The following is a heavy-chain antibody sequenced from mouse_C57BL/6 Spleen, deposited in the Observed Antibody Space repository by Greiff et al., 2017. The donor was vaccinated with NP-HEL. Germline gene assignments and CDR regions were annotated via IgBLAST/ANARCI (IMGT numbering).Heavy chain of an antibody. V-gene: IGHV5-6*01. Sequence: EVQRVESGGDLVKPGGSLKLSCAASGFTFSSYGMSWVRQTPDKRLEWVATISSGGSYTYYPDSVKGRFTISRDNAKNTLYLQMSSLKSEDTAMYYCARQYYGSSYWYFDVWGTGTTVTVSS. CDR3: ARQYYGSSYWYFDV. D-gene: IGHD1-1*01. CDR2: ISSGGSYT. CDR1: GFTFSSYG. J-gene: IGHJ1*03.